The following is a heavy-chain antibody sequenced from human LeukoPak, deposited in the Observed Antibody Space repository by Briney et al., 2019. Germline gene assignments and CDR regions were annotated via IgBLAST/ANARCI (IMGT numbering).Heavy chain of an antibody. V-gene: IGHV4-34*01. J-gene: IGHJ4*02. D-gene: IGHD6-13*01. CDR1: GGSFSGYY. CDR2: INHSGST. CDR3: ARDGEQQLVRGVFDY. Sequence: PSETLSLTCAVYGGSFSGYYWSWIRQPPGKGLEWIGEINHSGSTNYNPSLKSRVTISVDTSKNQFSLKLSSVTAADTAVYYCARDGEQQLVRGVFDYWGQGTLVTVSS.